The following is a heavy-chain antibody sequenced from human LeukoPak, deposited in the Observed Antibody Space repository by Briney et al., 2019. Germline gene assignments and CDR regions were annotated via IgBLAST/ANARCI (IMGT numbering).Heavy chain of an antibody. V-gene: IGHV1-69*04. CDR3: ARMLPAPSYYFDY. D-gene: IGHD3-16*01. CDR2: IISILGIA. J-gene: IGHJ4*02. Sequence: SVKVSCKASGGTFSSYAISWVRQAPGQGLEWMGRIISILGIANYAQKFQGRVTITADKSTSTAYMELSSLRSEDTAVYYCARMLPAPSYYFDYWGQGTLVTVSS. CDR1: GGTFSSYA.